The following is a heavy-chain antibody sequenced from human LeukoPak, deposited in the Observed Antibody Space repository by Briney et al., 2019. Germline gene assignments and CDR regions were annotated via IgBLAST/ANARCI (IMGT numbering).Heavy chain of an antibody. CDR1: GFTFSSYS. J-gene: IGHJ4*02. CDR2: ISSSSTI. D-gene: IGHD5-24*01. V-gene: IGHV3-48*01. CDR3: ARDRGDFDY. Sequence: GGSLRLSCAASGFTFSSYSMNWVRQAPGKGLEWVSYISSSSTIYYADSVKGRFTISRDNAENSLYLQMNSLRAEDTAVYYCARDRGDFDYWGQGTLVTVSS.